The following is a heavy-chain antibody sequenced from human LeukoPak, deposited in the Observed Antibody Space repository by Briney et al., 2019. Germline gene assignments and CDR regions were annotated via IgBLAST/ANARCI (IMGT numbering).Heavy chain of an antibody. CDR2: ISGSGDST. CDR1: GFTFRSYA. V-gene: IGHV3-23*01. J-gene: IGHJ4*02. Sequence: GGSLRLSCTASGFTFRSYAMNWVRQAPGKGLEWVSSISGSGDSTYYADSVKGRFTISRDNSKNTLFLQMKSLRAEDTAVYYCAKLGSRELLVPTPFEHWGQGTVVTVSS. CDR3: AKLGSRELLVPTPFEH. D-gene: IGHD1-26*01.